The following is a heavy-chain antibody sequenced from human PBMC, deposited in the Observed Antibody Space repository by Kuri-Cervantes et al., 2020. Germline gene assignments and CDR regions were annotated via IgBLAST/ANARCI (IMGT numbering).Heavy chain of an antibody. CDR2: ISNSGDTI. CDR1: GFTFSSYG. V-gene: IGHV3-48*03. Sequence: LSLTCAASGFTFSSYGMHWVRQAPGKGLDWVSYISNSGDTIYYADSVKGRFTISRDNAKNSLYLQMNSLRADDTAVYYCASGIYGGKDYWGQGTLVTVSS. CDR3: ASGIYGGKDY. J-gene: IGHJ4*02. D-gene: IGHD4-23*01.